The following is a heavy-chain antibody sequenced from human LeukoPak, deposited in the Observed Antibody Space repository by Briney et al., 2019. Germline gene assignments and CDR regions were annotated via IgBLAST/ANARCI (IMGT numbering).Heavy chain of an antibody. CDR3: ARGDYVWGSYRSPFDY. Sequence: SETLSLTCAVYGGSFSGYYWSWIRQPPGKGLEWIGEINHSGSTNYNPSPKSRVTISVDTSKNQFSLKLSSVTAADTAVYYCARGDYVWGSYRSPFDYWGQGTLVTVSS. CDR2: INHSGST. CDR1: GGSFSGYY. J-gene: IGHJ4*02. V-gene: IGHV4-34*01. D-gene: IGHD3-16*02.